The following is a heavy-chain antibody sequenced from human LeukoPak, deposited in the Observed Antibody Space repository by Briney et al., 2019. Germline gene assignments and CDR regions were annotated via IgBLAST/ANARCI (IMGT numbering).Heavy chain of an antibody. CDR3: ARAYYYDSSGYVYYYYGMDV. CDR2: INHSGST. D-gene: IGHD3-22*01. Sequence: PSETLSLTCAVYGGSFSGYYWSWIRQPPGKGLEWIGEINHSGSTNYNPSLKSRVTISVDTSKNQFSLKLSSVTAADTAVYYCARAYYYDSSGYVYYYYGMDVWGQGTTVTVSS. J-gene: IGHJ6*02. V-gene: IGHV4-34*01. CDR1: GGSFSGYY.